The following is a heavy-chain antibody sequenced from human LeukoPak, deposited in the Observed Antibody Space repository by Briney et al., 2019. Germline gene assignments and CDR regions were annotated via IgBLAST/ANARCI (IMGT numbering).Heavy chain of an antibody. CDR2: ISGSGGST. CDR1: GFTSSSYA. D-gene: IGHD6-13*01. CDR3: AKKASSSWYEAFDY. V-gene: IGHV3-23*01. J-gene: IGHJ4*02. Sequence: GGSLRLSCAASGFTSSSYAMSWVRQAPGQGLEWVSAISGSGGSTYYADSVKGRFTISRDNSKNTLYLQMNSLRAEDTALYCCAKKASSSWYEAFDYWGQGTLVTVSS.